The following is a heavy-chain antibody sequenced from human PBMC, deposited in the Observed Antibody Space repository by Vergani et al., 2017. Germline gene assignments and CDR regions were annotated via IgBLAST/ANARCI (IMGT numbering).Heavy chain of an antibody. CDR1: GASIRSSNYY. J-gene: IGHJ5*02. Sequence: QLQLQESGPGLVKPSATLSLTCSVSGASIRSSNYYWGWIRQPPGKGLEWIASIYYSGSTYYNPSLKSRVTISVDTSKNQFSLKLNSVTAADTAVYYCGRVADFYGLGSRLLDLWGQGILVTVSS. CDR3: GRVADFYGLGSRLLDL. D-gene: IGHD3-10*01. V-gene: IGHV4-39*07. CDR2: IYYSGST.